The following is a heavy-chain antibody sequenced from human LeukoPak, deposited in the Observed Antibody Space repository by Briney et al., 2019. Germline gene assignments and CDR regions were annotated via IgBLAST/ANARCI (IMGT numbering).Heavy chain of an antibody. V-gene: IGHV4-4*07. CDR1: SGSISSYY. CDR3: ARSAYYYDSSGYYWDAFDI. CDR2: IYTSGST. J-gene: IGHJ3*02. D-gene: IGHD3-22*01. Sequence: SETLSLTCTVSSGSISSYYWSWIRQPAGKGLEWIGRIYTSGSTNYNPSLKSRVTMSVDTSKNQFSLKLSSVTAADTAVYYCARSAYYYDSSGYYWDAFDIWGQGTMVTVSS.